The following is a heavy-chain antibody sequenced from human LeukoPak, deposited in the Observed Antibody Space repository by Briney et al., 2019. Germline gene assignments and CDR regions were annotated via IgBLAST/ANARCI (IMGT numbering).Heavy chain of an antibody. J-gene: IGHJ5*02. D-gene: IGHD1-26*01. Sequence: GRSLRLSCAASGFTFSSYGMHWVRQAPGKGLEWVAVISYDGSNKYYADSVKDRFTISRDNSKNTLYLQMNSLRAEDTAVYYCANFQTVGVKSFEHWGQGTLVTVSS. CDR3: ANFQTVGVKSFEH. CDR2: ISYDGSNK. V-gene: IGHV3-30*18. CDR1: GFTFSSYG.